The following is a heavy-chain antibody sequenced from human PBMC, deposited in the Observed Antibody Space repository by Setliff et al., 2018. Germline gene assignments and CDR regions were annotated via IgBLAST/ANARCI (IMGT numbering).Heavy chain of an antibody. CDR3: AREQYQLLFLTARGEFDY. V-gene: IGHV4-59*11. CDR2: IYYSGST. CDR1: GGSISSHY. Sequence: LSLTCTVSGGSISSHYWSWIRQPPGKGLEWIGSIYYSGSTNYNPSLKSRVTISVDTSKNQFSLKLSSVTAADTAVYYCAREQYQLLFLTARGEFDYWGQGTLVTVSS. D-gene: IGHD2-2*01. J-gene: IGHJ4*02.